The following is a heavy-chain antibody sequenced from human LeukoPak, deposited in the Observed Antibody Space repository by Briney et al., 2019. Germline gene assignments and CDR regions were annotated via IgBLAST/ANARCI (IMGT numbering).Heavy chain of an antibody. D-gene: IGHD6-25*01. CDR2: ISGNGNTI. Sequence: PGGSLRLSCAASGFTFSNYEMNWVRQAPGKGLEWLSYISGNGNTIYYADSVKGRFTISRDNAKNSLYLQMNSLRAEDTAVYYCARVGPRTASGDPIDYWGQGTLVTVSS. CDR1: GFTFSNYE. CDR3: ARVGPRTASGDPIDY. V-gene: IGHV3-48*03. J-gene: IGHJ4*02.